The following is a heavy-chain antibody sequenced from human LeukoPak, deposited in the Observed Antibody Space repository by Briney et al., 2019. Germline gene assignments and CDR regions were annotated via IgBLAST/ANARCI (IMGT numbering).Heavy chain of an antibody. CDR1: GGSISSSSYY. D-gene: IGHD3-22*01. J-gene: IGHJ3*02. CDR3: ARETPTPITMIVVGTRPRAFDI. Sequence: SETLSLTCTVSGGSISSSSYYWGWIRQPPGKGLEWIGSIYYSGSTYYNPSLKSRVTISVDTSKNQFSLKLSSVTAADTAVYYCARETPTPITMIVVGTRPRAFDIWGQGTMVTVSS. V-gene: IGHV4-39*07. CDR2: IYYSGST.